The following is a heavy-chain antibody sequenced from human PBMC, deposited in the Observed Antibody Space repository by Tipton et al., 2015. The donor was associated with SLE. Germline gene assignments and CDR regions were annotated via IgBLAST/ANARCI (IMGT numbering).Heavy chain of an antibody. D-gene: IGHD5/OR15-5a*01. CDR3: AELSTADAFDV. CDR1: GFTFSRYW. Sequence: SLRLSCVASGFTFSRYWMTWVRQAPGKGLEWVANIKQDGSEKYYADSVKGRFTISRDNAKNSLYLQVNSLKAEDAALYYCAELSTADAFDVWGQGAMVIVSS. V-gene: IGHV3-7*01. CDR2: IKQDGSEK. J-gene: IGHJ3*01.